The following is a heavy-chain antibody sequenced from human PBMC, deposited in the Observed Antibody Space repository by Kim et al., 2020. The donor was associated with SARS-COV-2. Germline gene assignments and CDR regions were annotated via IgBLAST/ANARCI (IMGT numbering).Heavy chain of an antibody. V-gene: IGHV3-30*01. J-gene: IGHJ5*02. D-gene: IGHD3-10*01. Sequence: YADSVKGRFTISRDNSKNTVYLQMNSLRVEDTAVYYCARDRDGSGNYYDPWGQGTLVTVSS. CDR3: ARDRDGSGNYYDP.